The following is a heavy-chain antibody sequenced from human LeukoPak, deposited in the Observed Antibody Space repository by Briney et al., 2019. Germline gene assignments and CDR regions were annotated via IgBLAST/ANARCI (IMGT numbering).Heavy chain of an antibody. CDR3: ARDPYCSSTSCYFDY. CDR2: ISGSGGST. V-gene: IGHV3-23*01. Sequence: GGSLRLSCAASGFTFSSYAMSWVRQAPGKGLEWVSAISGSGGSTYYADSVKGRFTISRDNSKNTLYLQMNSLRAEDTAVYYCARDPYCSSTSCYFDYWGQGTLVTVSS. CDR1: GFTFSSYA. D-gene: IGHD2-2*01. J-gene: IGHJ4*02.